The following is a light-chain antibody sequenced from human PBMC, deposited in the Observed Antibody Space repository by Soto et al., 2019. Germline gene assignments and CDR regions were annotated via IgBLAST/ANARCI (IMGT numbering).Light chain of an antibody. CDR3: QQTYTTPFT. J-gene: IGKJ4*01. CDR2: VGS. CDR1: QSISSY. V-gene: IGKV1-39*01. Sequence: DIQMTQSPSSLSASVGDRVTITCRASQSISSYLSWYQQKPGKVPKRLIYVGSTLQSGVPSRFSGSGSGTDFTLTISSLQPEDFATYFCQQTYTTPFTFGGGTKVDVK.